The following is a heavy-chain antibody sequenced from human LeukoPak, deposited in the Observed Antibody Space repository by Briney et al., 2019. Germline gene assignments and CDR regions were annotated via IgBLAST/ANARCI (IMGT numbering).Heavy chain of an antibody. CDR1: GGTFSSYA. Sequence: ASVKVSCKASGGTFSSYAISWVRQAPGQGLEWMGGIIPIFGTANYAQKFQGRVTITADESTSTAYMELSSLRSEDTAVYYCARGLVEMATIRSDAFDIWGQGTMVTVSS. CDR3: ARGLVEMATIRSDAFDI. D-gene: IGHD5-24*01. J-gene: IGHJ3*02. V-gene: IGHV1-69*13. CDR2: IIPIFGTA.